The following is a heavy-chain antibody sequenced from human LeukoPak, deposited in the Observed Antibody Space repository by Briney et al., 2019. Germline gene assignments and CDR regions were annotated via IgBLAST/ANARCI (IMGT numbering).Heavy chain of an antibody. D-gene: IGHD5-12*01. CDR3: ARVLEYSGYGTKIYYYYYYMDV. CDR1: GGSISSYY. V-gene: IGHV4-59*01. CDR2: IYYSGST. Sequence: SETLSLTCTVSGGSISSYYWSWIRQPPGKGLEWTGYIYYSGSTNYNPSLKSRVTISVDTSKNQFSLKLSSVTAADTAVYYCARVLEYSGYGTKIYYYYYYMDVWGKGTTVTVSS. J-gene: IGHJ6*03.